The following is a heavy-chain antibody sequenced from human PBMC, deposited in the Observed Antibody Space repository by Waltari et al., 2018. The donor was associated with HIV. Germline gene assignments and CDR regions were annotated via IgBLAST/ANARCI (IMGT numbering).Heavy chain of an antibody. CDR2: IKQDGSEK. J-gene: IGHJ6*02. V-gene: IGHV3-7*03. D-gene: IGHD6-19*01. CDR3: ARDSSGDNYYYYGMDV. CDR1: GFTFSSYW. Sequence: EVQLVESGGGLVQPGGSLRLSCAASGFTFSSYWMSWVRQAPGKGLEWVANIKQDGSEKYYVDSVKGRFTISRDNAKNSLYLQMNSLRAEDTAVYYCARDSSGDNYYYYGMDVWGQGTTVTVSS.